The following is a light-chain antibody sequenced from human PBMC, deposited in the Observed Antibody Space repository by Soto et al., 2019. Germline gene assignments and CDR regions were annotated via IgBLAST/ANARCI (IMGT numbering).Light chain of an antibody. Sequence: QAVLTQPASVSGSPGQPITISCTGTSSDVGSYNLVSWYQQHPGKAPKLMIYEGSKRPSGVSNRFSGSKSGNTASLTISGLQAEDEADYYCCSYAGRDVVFGGGTKVTVL. CDR1: SSDVGSYNL. J-gene: IGLJ2*01. CDR3: CSYAGRDVV. V-gene: IGLV2-23*01. CDR2: EGS.